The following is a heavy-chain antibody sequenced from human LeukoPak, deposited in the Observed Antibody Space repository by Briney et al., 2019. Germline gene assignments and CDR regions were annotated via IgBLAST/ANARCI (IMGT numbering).Heavy chain of an antibody. Sequence: GGSLRLSCAASGFTFSSYSMNWVRQAPGKGLEWVSSISSSSSYIYYADSVKGRFTISRDNAKNSLYLQMSSLRAEDTAVYYCARDPYYYDSSGYYYVQAFDIWGQGTMVTVSS. D-gene: IGHD3-22*01. J-gene: IGHJ3*02. CDR2: ISSSSSYI. CDR3: ARDPYYYDSSGYYYVQAFDI. V-gene: IGHV3-21*01. CDR1: GFTFSSYS.